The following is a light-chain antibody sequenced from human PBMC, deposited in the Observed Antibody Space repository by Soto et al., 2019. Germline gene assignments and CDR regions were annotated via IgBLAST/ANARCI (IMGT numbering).Light chain of an antibody. CDR3: SSHAGINNVV. Sequence: QSVLTQPPSASGSPGQSVTISCTGTSSDVGGYNYVSWYQQHPGKAPRLMVYEVTKRPSGVPARFSGSKSGNTASLTVSGLQAEDEAHYYCSSHAGINNVVFGGGTKVTVL. J-gene: IGLJ3*02. CDR1: SSDVGGYNY. CDR2: EVT. V-gene: IGLV2-8*01.